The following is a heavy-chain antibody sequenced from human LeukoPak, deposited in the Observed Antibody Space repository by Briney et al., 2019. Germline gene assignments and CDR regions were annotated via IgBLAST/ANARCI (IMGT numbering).Heavy chain of an antibody. CDR1: GFTFSSYS. CDR2: ISSSSSYI. V-gene: IGHV3-21*01. Sequence: GGSLRLPCAASGFTFSSYSMNWVRQAPGKGLEWVSSISSSSSYIYYADSVKGRFTISRDNAKNSLYLQMNSLRAEDTAVYYCARSPRSTMVRGVTYFDIWGQGTMVTVSS. J-gene: IGHJ3*02. CDR3: ARSPRSTMVRGVTYFDI. D-gene: IGHD3-10*01.